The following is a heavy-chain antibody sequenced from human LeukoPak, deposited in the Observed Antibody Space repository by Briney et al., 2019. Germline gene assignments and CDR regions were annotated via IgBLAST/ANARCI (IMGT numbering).Heavy chain of an antibody. Sequence: SETLSLTCTVSGYSISSGYFWGRIRQPPGKGLEWIGSIYHSGSTSYNPSLKSRLTISVDTSKNQFSLKLNFVTAADTAMYYCARMFRSSWYINWFDPWGQGTLVTVSS. J-gene: IGHJ5*02. CDR1: GYSISSGYF. CDR3: ARMFRSSWYINWFDP. D-gene: IGHD6-13*01. V-gene: IGHV4-38-2*02. CDR2: IYHSGST.